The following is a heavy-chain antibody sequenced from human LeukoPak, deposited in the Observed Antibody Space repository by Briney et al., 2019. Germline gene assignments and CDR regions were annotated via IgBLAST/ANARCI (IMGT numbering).Heavy chain of an antibody. CDR1: GFTFSGFW. V-gene: IGHV3-74*01. Sequence: GGSLRLSCAASGFTFSGFWMHWVRQAPGKGLVWVSCISFDGSDATYADSAKGRFTISRDNAKNTLHLQMDSLTVEDTAVYYCASYSSRGEPFVLGYWGQGTLVTVSS. CDR3: ASYSSRGEPFVLGY. CDR2: ISFDGSDA. J-gene: IGHJ4*02. D-gene: IGHD6-13*01.